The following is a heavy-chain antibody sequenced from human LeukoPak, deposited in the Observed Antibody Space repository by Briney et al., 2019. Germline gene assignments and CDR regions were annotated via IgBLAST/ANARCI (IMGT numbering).Heavy chain of an antibody. CDR2: ISGSGGST. CDR1: GFTFSSYA. Sequence: GGSLRLSCAASGFTFSSYAMSWVRQAPGKGLEWVSAISGSGGSTYYADSVKGRFTISRDISKNTLYLQMNSLRAEDTAVYYCARGADLWFGESLPFDYWGQGTLVTVSS. J-gene: IGHJ4*02. D-gene: IGHD3-10*01. V-gene: IGHV3-23*01. CDR3: ARGADLWFGESLPFDY.